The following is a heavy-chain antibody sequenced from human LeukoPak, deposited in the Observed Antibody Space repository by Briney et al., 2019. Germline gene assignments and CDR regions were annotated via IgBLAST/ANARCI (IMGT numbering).Heavy chain of an antibody. CDR3: ATGYDFWSGYYSY. CDR1: GGSIRSSYYY. CDR2: INHSGST. Sequence: SETLSLTCTVSGGSIRSSYYYWGWIRQPPGKGLEWIGEINHSGSTNYNPSLKSRVTISVDTSKNQFSLKLSSVTAADTAVYYCATGYDFWSGYYSYWGQGTLVTVSS. V-gene: IGHV4-39*07. D-gene: IGHD3-3*01. J-gene: IGHJ4*02.